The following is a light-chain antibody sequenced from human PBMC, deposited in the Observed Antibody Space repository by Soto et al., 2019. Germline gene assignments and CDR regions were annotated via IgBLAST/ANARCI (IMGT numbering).Light chain of an antibody. CDR1: SSDVGGYNY. V-gene: IGLV2-14*01. CDR2: DVK. CDR3: ISYTSIHNYV. Sequence: QSVLTQPASVSGSPGQSITISCTGTSSDVGGYNYVSWYQQHPGKAPKLIIYDVKNRPSGVSNRFSGSKSGNTASLTISGLQGEDEADYPCISYTSIHNYVFGTGTKLTVL. J-gene: IGLJ1*01.